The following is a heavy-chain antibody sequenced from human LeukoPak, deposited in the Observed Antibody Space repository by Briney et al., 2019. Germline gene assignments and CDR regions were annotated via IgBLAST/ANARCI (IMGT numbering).Heavy chain of an antibody. J-gene: IGHJ4*02. CDR1: GFTFSSYS. CDR2: ISSSSSYI. Sequence: KAGGSLRLSCAASGFTFSSYSMNWVRQAPGKGLEWVSSISSSSSYIYYADSVKGRFTISRDNAKSSLYLQMNSLRAEDTAVYYCARDGGDIVVVPAAIPFDYWGQGTLVTVSS. V-gene: IGHV3-21*01. CDR3: ARDGGDIVVVPAAIPFDY. D-gene: IGHD2-2*02.